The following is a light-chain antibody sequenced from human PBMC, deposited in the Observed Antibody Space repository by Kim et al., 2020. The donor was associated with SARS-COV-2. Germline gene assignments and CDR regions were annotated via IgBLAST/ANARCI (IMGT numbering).Light chain of an antibody. CDR3: NSRDSNVVL. Sequence: SSELTQDPAVSVTLGHPVRITCQGDSLKIYYANWYQQKPGKAPLLVYYGKNNRPSGIPDRFSGSSSGDTASLNIARSPAEDEADYYCNSRDSNVVLFGGGTKLALL. V-gene: IGLV3-19*01. CDR1: SLKIYY. CDR2: GKN. J-gene: IGLJ2*01.